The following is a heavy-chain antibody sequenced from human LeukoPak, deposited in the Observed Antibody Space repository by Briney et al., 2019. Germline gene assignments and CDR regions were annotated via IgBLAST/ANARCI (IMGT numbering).Heavy chain of an antibody. CDR3: ARGGARYLDT. V-gene: IGHV3-7*01. D-gene: IGHD3-9*01. J-gene: IGHJ5*02. CDR1: GFDFNSYT. Sequence: GGSLRLSCAASGFDFNSYTMSWARQAPGKGLEWVAKMKEDGSDIYYVDSVKGRFTICRDNAKNSLCLQMSSLRVEDTAVYYCARGGARYLDTWGQGSLVIVSS. CDR2: MKEDGSDI.